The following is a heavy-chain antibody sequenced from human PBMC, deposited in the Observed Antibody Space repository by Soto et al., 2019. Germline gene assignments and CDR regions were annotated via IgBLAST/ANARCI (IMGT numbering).Heavy chain of an antibody. CDR2: HYYSGNT. CDR1: GGSISSFNYF. V-gene: IGHV4-39*01. D-gene: IGHD2-15*01. J-gene: IGHJ5*02. CDR3: AMGGGSTFTWFDP. Sequence: QLQLQESGPGLVKPSETLSLTCTVSGGSISSFNYFWGWIRQPPGKGLEWIGSHYYSGNTYYNPSIQSRVTISVDTAKKQCTLTLRSVTAADTAVYYCAMGGGSTFTWFDPWGQGTLVTVSP.